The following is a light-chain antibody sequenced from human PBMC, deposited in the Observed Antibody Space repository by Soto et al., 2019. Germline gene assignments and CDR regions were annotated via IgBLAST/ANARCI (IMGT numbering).Light chain of an antibody. CDR3: MQGTHWPWT. J-gene: IGKJ1*01. CDR1: QSLVYSDGNTY. Sequence: DVVMTQSPLSLPVTLGQPASISCRSSQSLVYSDGNTYLNWFQQRPGQSQRRLIYKVYNQDSEAPDKFSGSGSGTDFTLKISRVEAEDVGVYYCMQGTHWPWTFGQGTKVEIK. V-gene: IGKV2-30*01. CDR2: KVY.